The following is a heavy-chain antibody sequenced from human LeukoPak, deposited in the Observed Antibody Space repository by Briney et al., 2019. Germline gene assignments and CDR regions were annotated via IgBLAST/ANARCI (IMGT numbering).Heavy chain of an antibody. J-gene: IGHJ4*02. CDR3: ARTLLGRHFDY. CDR1: GGSISSGGYY. V-gene: IGHV4-31*03. D-gene: IGHD1-26*01. CDR2: IYHSGST. Sequence: SQTLSLTCTVSGGSISSGGYYWSWIRQHLGKGLEWIGYIYHSGSTYYNPSLKSRVTISVDTSKNQFSLKLSSVTAADTAVYYCARTLLGRHFDYWGQGTLVTVSS.